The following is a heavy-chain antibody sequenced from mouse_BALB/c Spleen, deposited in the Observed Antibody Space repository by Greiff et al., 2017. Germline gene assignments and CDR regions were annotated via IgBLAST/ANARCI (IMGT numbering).Heavy chain of an antibody. D-gene: IGHD1-1*01. CDR3: AREGTTVVASFDY. CDR2: ISCYNGAT. J-gene: IGHJ2*01. V-gene: IGHV1S34*01. CDR1: GYSFTGYY. Sequence: LVKTGASVKISCKASGYSFTGYYMHWVKQSHGKSLEWIGYISCYNGATSYNQKFKGKATFTVDTSSSTAYMQFNSLTSEDSAVYYCAREGTTVVASFDYGGQGTTLTVSS.